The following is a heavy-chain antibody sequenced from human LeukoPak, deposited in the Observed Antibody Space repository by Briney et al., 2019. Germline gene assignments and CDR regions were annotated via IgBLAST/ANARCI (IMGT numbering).Heavy chain of an antibody. CDR3: AKDGSGSYTFDY. Sequence: PRGSLRLSCAASGFTFSSYGMHWVRQAPGKGLEWVAVISYDGSNEYYADSVKGRFTISRDNSKNTLYLQMNSLRAEDTAVYYCAKDGSGSYTFDYWGQGTLVTVSS. D-gene: IGHD1-26*01. CDR2: ISYDGSNE. V-gene: IGHV3-30*18. J-gene: IGHJ4*02. CDR1: GFTFSSYG.